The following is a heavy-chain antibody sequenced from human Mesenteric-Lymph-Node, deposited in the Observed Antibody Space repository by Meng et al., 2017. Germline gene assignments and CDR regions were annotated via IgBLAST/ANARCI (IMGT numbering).Heavy chain of an antibody. CDR2: ISGSGGST. CDR3: AKDGVVTGTLGHWYFDL. D-gene: IGHD6-19*01. J-gene: IGHJ2*01. CDR1: GFTFSSYA. Sequence: GESLKISCAASGFTFSSYAMSWVRQAPGKGLEWVSAISGSGGSTYYADSVKGRFTISRANSKNTLYLQMNSLRAEDTAVYYCAKDGVVTGTLGHWYFDLWGRGTLVTVSS. V-gene: IGHV3-23*01.